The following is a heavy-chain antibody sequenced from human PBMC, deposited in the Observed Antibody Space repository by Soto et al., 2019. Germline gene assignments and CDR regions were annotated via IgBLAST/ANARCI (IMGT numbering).Heavy chain of an antibody. D-gene: IGHD3-16*02. V-gene: IGHV4-38-2*01. CDR1: GFSIHTSYF. CDR2: ISHRGRA. J-gene: IGHJ4*02. Sequence: SEPLSLICGVSGFSIHTSYFWGWLRQPPGKGLEWIGLISHRGRAISDACFGSGATISLDTTNNAVSLSLKSVAAANTAVYYCARRRSFRLIGVPLDSWGQSTLVTFSS. CDR3: ARRRSFRLIGVPLDS.